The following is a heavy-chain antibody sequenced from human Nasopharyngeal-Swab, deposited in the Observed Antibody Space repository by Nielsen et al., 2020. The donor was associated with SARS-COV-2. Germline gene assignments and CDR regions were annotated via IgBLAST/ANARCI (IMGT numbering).Heavy chain of an antibody. V-gene: IGHV4-39*07. CDR1: GGSISSSSYY. D-gene: IGHD2/OR15-2a*01. CDR3: AGVLFTYFDY. CDR2: IYYSGST. Sequence: SETLSLTCTVSGGSISSSSYYWGWIRQPPGKGLEWIGSIYYSGSTYYNPSLKSRVTISVDTSKNQFSLKLSSVTAADTAVYYCAGVLFTYFDYWGQGTLVTVSS. J-gene: IGHJ4*02.